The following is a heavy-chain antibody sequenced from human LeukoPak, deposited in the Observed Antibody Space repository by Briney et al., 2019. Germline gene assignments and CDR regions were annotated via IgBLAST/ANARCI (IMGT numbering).Heavy chain of an antibody. D-gene: IGHD4-17*01. CDR3: ARVGDYGDYSFDY. CDR2: IYYSGST. J-gene: IGHJ4*02. CDR1: GGSISSYY. V-gene: IGHV4-59*01. Sequence: PSETVSLTCTVSGGSISSYYWSWIRQPPGKGLEWIGYIYYSGSTNYNPSLKSRVTISVDTSKNQFSLKLSSVTAADTAVYYCARVGDYGDYSFDYWGQGTLVTVSS.